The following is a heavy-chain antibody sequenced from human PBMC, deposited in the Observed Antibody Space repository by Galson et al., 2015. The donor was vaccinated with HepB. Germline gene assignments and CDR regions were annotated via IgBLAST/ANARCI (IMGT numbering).Heavy chain of an antibody. J-gene: IGHJ3*02. V-gene: IGHV3-23*01. D-gene: IGHD3-3*01. CDR2: ISGSGGST. Sequence: LRLSCAASGFTFSSYAMSWVRQAPGKGLEWVSAISGSGGSTYYADSVKGRFTISRDNSKNTLYLQMNSLRDEDTAIYCCVRDPPPYVFWSGYHLDAFDIWGQGTRVTVSS. CDR1: GFTFSSYA. CDR3: VRDPPPYVFWSGYHLDAFDI.